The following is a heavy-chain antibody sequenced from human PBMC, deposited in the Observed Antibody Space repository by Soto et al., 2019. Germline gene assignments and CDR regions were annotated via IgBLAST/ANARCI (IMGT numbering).Heavy chain of an antibody. CDR2: FDPEDGET. V-gene: IGHV1-24*01. CDR3: ATELLGGVITAPAY. D-gene: IGHD3-10*01. Sequence: GPSVKVSCKVSGYTLTELSMHWVRQAPGKGLEWMGGFDPEDGETIYAQKFQGRVTMTEDTSTDTAYMELSSLRSEDTAVYYCATELLGGVITAPAYWGQGTLVTVSS. J-gene: IGHJ4*02. CDR1: GYTLTELS.